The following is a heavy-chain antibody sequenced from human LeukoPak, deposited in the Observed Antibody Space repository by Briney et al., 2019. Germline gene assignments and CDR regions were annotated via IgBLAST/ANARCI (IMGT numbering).Heavy chain of an antibody. J-gene: IGHJ4*02. CDR1: GFTFSNYW. D-gene: IGHD4-17*01. CDR3: ASEQYGPFDY. CDR2: IKQDGSEK. Sequence: PGRSLRLSCAASGFTFSNYWMSWVRQAPGRGLEWVANIKQDGSEKNYVDSVKGRFTISRDNAKNSLYLQMNSLRAEDTAVYYCASEQYGPFDYWGQGTLVTVSS. V-gene: IGHV3-7*05.